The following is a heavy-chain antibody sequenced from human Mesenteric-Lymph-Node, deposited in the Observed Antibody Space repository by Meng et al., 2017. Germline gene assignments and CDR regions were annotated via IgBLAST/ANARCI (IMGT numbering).Heavy chain of an antibody. CDR3: TTSSHYYGSGSYYNLLPYYYYGMDV. J-gene: IGHJ6*02. D-gene: IGHD3-10*01. CDR1: GFTFSNSW. Sequence: GGSLRLSCAASGFTFSNSWMSWVRQAPGKGLEWVGRIKSKTDGGTTDYAAPVKGRFTISRDDSKNTLYLQMNSLKTEDTAVYYCTTSSHYYGSGSYYNLLPYYYYGMDVWGQGTTVTVSS. CDR2: IKSKTDGGTT. V-gene: IGHV3-15*01.